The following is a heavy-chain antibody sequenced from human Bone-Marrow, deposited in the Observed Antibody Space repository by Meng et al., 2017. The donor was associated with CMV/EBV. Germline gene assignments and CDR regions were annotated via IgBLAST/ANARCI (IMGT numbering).Heavy chain of an antibody. CDR1: GYTFTSYG. CDR3: AREKEDSSGWYPLDY. J-gene: IGHJ4*02. V-gene: IGHV1-2*02. CDR2: INPNSGGT. D-gene: IGHD6-19*01. Sequence: ASVKVSCKASGYTFTSYGISWVRQAPGQGLEWMGWINPNSGGTNNAQTFQGRVTMTRDPSVSTAYMGMTRLTSAHTAVFLCAREKEDSSGWYPLDYWGQGTLVTVSS.